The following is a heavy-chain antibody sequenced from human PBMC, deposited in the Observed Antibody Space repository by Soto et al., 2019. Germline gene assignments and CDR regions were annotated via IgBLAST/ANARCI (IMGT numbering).Heavy chain of an antibody. D-gene: IGHD6-13*01. V-gene: IGHV3-30-3*01. Sequence: QVQLVESGGGVVQPGRSLRLSCAASGFTFSSYAMHWVRQAPGKGLEWVAVISYDGSNKYYADSVKGRFTISRDNSKNTLYLQMHSLRAEDTAVYYCARARGYSRPVDYWGQGTLVTVSS. CDR2: ISYDGSNK. CDR3: ARARGYSRPVDY. J-gene: IGHJ4*02. CDR1: GFTFSSYA.